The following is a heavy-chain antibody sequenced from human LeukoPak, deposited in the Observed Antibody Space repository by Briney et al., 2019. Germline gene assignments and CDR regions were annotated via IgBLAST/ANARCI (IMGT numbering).Heavy chain of an antibody. CDR3: ARAFCWARCYYYYGMDV. D-gene: IGHD3-16*01. J-gene: IGHJ6*02. CDR1: GFTFSSYS. V-gene: IGHV3-48*02. CDR2: ISSSSSTI. Sequence: GGSLRLSCAASGFTFSSYSMNWVRQAPGKGLEWVSYISSSSSTIYYADSVKGRFTISRDNAKNSLYLQMNSLRDEDTAVYYCARAFCWARCYYYYGMDVWGQGTTVTVS.